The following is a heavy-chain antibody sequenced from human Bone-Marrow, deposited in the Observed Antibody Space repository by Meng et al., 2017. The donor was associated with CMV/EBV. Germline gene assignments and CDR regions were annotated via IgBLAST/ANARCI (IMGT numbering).Heavy chain of an antibody. CDR3: ARYERLSYYFDY. V-gene: IGHV4-39*07. D-gene: IGHD3-16*01. Sequence: GSLRLSCTVSGGSISSSSYYWGWIRQPPGKGLEWIGSIYYSGSTHYNPSLKSRVTISVDTSKNQFSLKLSSVTAADTAVYYCARYERLSYYFDYWGQGTLVTVSS. CDR1: GGSISSSSYY. CDR2: IYYSGST. J-gene: IGHJ4*02.